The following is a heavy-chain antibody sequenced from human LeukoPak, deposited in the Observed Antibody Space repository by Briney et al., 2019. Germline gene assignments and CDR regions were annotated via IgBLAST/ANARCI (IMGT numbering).Heavy chain of an antibody. J-gene: IGHJ5*02. Sequence: GGSLRLSCAASGFTFSSYSMNWVRQAPGKGLEWVSSISSSSSYIYYADSVKGRFTISRDNAKNSLYLQMNSLRAEDTAVYYCARGLGYCSSTSCYIWFDPWGQGTLVTVSS. D-gene: IGHD2-2*02. CDR1: GFTFSSYS. CDR2: ISSSSSYI. CDR3: ARGLGYCSSTSCYIWFDP. V-gene: IGHV3-21*01.